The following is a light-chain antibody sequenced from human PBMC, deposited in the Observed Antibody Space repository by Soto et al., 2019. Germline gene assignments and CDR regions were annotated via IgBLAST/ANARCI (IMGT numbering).Light chain of an antibody. CDR3: QQSYSSPPT. CDR2: AAS. V-gene: IGKV1-39*01. J-gene: IGKJ1*01. Sequence: DIQMTQSPSSLSASVEDRVIITCRASQSISNHLNWYQQKPGKAPKLLIFAASSLQSGVPSRFSGSRSGPDFTLPISSLQPEDFATYYCQQSYSSPPTFCQGTKVEIK. CDR1: QSISNH.